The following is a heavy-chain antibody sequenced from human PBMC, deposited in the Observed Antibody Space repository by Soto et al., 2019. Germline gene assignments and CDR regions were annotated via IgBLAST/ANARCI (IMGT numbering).Heavy chain of an antibody. V-gene: IGHV3-48*01. CDR2: ISANGVTT. D-gene: IGHD6-19*01. J-gene: IGHJ4*02. CDR3: ARAQWLGGVY. CDR1: GFTFSSYS. Sequence: EVQLVESGGGLVQPGGSLRLSCSASGFTFSSYSMNWVRQAPGKGLEWVSYISANGVTTHYADSVKGRFTISRDNAKTSLYLQMNSLGGEDTAVYYCARAQWLGGVYWGQGTLVTVSS.